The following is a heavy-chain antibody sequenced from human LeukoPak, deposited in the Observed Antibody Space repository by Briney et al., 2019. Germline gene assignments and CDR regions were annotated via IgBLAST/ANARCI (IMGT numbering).Heavy chain of an antibody. CDR1: GYTFTSYG. CDR3: ARDRGGIAVAGSWFDP. Sequence: ASVKVSCKASGYTFTSYGISWVRQAPGQGLEWMGWISAYNGNTNYAQKLQGRVTMTTDTSTSTAYMELRSLRSDDTAVYYCARDRGGIAVAGSWFDPWGQRTLATVSS. D-gene: IGHD6-19*01. V-gene: IGHV1-18*01. CDR2: ISAYNGNT. J-gene: IGHJ5*02.